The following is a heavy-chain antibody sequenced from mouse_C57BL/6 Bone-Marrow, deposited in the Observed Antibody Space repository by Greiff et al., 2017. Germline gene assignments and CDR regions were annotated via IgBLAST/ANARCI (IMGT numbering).Heavy chain of an antibody. J-gene: IGHJ3*01. CDR1: GFHIKDDY. CDR3: TTFNDYGRPAWFAY. V-gene: IGHV14-4*01. CDR2: IDPETGAT. Sequence: EVQLQQSGAELVRPGASVKLSCTASGFHIKDDYMHWVKQRPEQGLEWIGWIDPETGATEYASKFPGTATITADTASNTAYLQRSSLTSEYTAVYYFTTFNDYGRPAWFAYWGQGTLVTVSA. D-gene: IGHD1-1*01.